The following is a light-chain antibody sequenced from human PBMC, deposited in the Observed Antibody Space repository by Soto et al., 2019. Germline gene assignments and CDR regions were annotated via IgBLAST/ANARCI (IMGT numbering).Light chain of an antibody. CDR1: QTVLYDYDPNNNHH. CDR2: WAS. CDR3: QQYYTVPWT. J-gene: IGKJ1*01. V-gene: IGKV4-1*01. Sequence: RATINCKSSQTVLYDYDPNNNHHLGWYQQKPGQPPRLLIYWASTRQSGVPDRFSGSGSGTDLTITISSLQAEDVEVYYCQQYYTVPWTFGQGTKVDIK.